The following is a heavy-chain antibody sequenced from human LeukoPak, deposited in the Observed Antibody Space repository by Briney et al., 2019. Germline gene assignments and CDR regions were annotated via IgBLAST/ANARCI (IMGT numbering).Heavy chain of an antibody. Sequence: GESLRISCKGSGYSFTSYWISRVRQMPGKGLEWMGRIDPSDSYTNYSPSFQGHVTISADKSISTAYLQWSSLKASDTAMYYCARQERGIAAAAWLDPWGQGTLVTVSS. CDR1: GYSFTSYW. J-gene: IGHJ5*02. CDR3: ARQERGIAAAAWLDP. V-gene: IGHV5-10-1*01. D-gene: IGHD6-13*01. CDR2: IDPSDSYT.